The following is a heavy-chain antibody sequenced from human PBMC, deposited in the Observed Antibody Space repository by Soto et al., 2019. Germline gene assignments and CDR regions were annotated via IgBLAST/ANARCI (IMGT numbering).Heavy chain of an antibody. J-gene: IGHJ4*02. CDR2: IDYNGVT. CDR1: GGSIYRCGYY. D-gene: IGHD2-15*01. CDR3: GKVFVGATGDTDSDS. Sequence: SETLSLTCTVSGGSIYRCGYYWGWIRQPPGRGLEWTGNIDYNGVTYSNPSLKSRVTISRDTSQNQFTLKLTSLTAADTALYYCGKVFVGATGDTDSDSWGPGTLVTVSS. V-gene: IGHV4-39*01.